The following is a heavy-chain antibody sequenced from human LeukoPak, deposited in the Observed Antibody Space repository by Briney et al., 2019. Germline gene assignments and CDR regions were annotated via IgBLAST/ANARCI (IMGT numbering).Heavy chain of an antibody. Sequence: GGSLRLSCAASGFTFSSYSMNWVRQAPGKGLEWVSYISSSSSTTYYADSVKGRFTISRDNAKNSLYLQMNSLRAEDTAVYYCARDSGSYRRYFDYWGQGTLVTVSS. D-gene: IGHD1-26*01. V-gene: IGHV3-48*01. CDR3: ARDSGSYRRYFDY. J-gene: IGHJ4*02. CDR1: GFTFSSYS. CDR2: ISSSSSTT.